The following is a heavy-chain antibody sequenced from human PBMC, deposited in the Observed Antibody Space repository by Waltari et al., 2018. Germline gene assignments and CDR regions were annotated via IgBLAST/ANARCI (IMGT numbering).Heavy chain of an antibody. D-gene: IGHD3-3*01. CDR1: GASFSAYY. J-gene: IGHJ5*02. CDR2: IRHPGST. Sequence: QVQLQQWGAGLLGPSETLSLTCAVYGASFSAYYWGWVRQPPGKGLGGIGQIRHPGSTNYNPSLKSRVTISIDTPRSQFSLRLSSVTAADTALYFCTRGGNYDFWSHRPFVDPWGQGTLVTVSS. V-gene: IGHV4-34*01. CDR3: TRGGNYDFWSHRPFVDP.